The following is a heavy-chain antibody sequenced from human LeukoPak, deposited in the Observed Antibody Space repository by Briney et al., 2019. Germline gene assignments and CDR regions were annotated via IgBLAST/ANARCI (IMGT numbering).Heavy chain of an antibody. CDR1: GYTFTSYW. Sequence: GESLKISCKGSGYTFTSYWIGWMRQMPGKGLESMGFIYPGDSDTRYSPSFEGQVTISADKSITTAYLQWNSLKASDTAMYYCARHKAGNGWDLDYWGQGTLVTVSS. V-gene: IGHV5-51*01. J-gene: IGHJ4*02. D-gene: IGHD6-19*01. CDR2: IYPGDSDT. CDR3: ARHKAGNGWDLDY.